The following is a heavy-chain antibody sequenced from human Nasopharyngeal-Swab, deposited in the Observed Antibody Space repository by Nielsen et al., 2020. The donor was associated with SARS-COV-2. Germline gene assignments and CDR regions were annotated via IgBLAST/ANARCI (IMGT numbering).Heavy chain of an antibody. CDR2: ISSSGSTI. Sequence: GGSLRLSCAASGFTFSSYEMNWVRRAPGKGLEWVSYISSSGSTIYYADSVKGRFTISRDNAKNSLYLQMNSLRAEDTAVYYCARDRGPYYYDEDYWGQGTLVTVSS. CDR3: ARDRGPYYYDEDY. CDR1: GFTFSSYE. J-gene: IGHJ4*02. V-gene: IGHV3-48*03. D-gene: IGHD3-22*01.